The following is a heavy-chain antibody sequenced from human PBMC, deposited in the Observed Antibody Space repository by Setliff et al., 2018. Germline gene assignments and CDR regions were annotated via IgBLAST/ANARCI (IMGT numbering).Heavy chain of an antibody. CDR2: IYASGNT. D-gene: IGHD3-9*01. Sequence: NPSETLSLTCTVSGGSFSSDLYYYNWIRQPAGKGLEWIGRIYASGNTNYSPSFKSRVTISVDTSNNQFSLKLDFVTAADTAVYYCARGDYDILTGYAQDDALGADAFDIWGQGTMVTVSS. V-gene: IGHV4-61*02. CDR1: GGSFSSDLYY. CDR3: ARGDYDILTGYAQDDALGADAFDI. J-gene: IGHJ3*02.